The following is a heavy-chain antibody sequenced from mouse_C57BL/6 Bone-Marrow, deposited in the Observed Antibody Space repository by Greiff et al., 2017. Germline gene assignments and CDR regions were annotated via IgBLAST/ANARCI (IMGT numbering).Heavy chain of an antibody. Sequence: QVQLQQPGAELVKPGASVKMSCKASGYTFTSYWITWVKQRPGQGLEWIGDIYPGSGSTNYNEKFKSKATLTVDTSSSTAYMQLSSLTSEDSAVYYCARLRTVVASLDYWGQGTTLTVSS. CDR2: IYPGSGST. CDR1: GYTFTSYW. V-gene: IGHV1-55*01. CDR3: ARLRTVVASLDY. J-gene: IGHJ2*01. D-gene: IGHD1-1*01.